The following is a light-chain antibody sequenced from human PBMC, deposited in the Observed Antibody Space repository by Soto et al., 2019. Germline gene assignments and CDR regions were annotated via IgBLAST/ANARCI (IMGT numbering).Light chain of an antibody. CDR3: GSITRSSTSV. Sequence: QRVLSQPASVSGTPVQSITISCAGTSSDVGGFEYVSWYQHQPGKAPKLIIYDVTKRPSGVSNRFSASKSVNTASLAISGIQAEDEGDYFCGSITRSSTSVFGAGTQVTVL. CDR1: SSDVGGFEY. J-gene: IGLJ1*01. V-gene: IGLV2-14*01. CDR2: DVT.